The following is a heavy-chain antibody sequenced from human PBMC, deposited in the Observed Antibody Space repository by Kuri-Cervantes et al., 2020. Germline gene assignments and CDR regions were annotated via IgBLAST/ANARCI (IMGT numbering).Heavy chain of an antibody. CDR1: EFTFSSYS. D-gene: IGHD1-20*01. CDR3: ARDGDITGTIYYYMDV. V-gene: IGHV3-48*01. J-gene: IGHJ6*03. Sequence: SCAPSEFTFSSYSMNWVRQAPGKGLEWVSYISRSSRTIYYADSVKGRFTISRDNSKNTLYLQMNSLRAEDTAVYYCARDGDITGTIYYYMDVWGKGTTVTVSS. CDR2: ISRSSRTI.